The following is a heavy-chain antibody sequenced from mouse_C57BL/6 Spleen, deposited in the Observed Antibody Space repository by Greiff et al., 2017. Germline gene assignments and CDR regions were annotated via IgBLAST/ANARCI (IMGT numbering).Heavy chain of an antibody. D-gene: IGHD1-1*01. CDR1: GYAFSSSW. CDR3: ARPTGYYAMDY. CDR2: IYPGDGDT. V-gene: IGHV1-82*01. Sequence: QVQLQQSGPELVKPGASVKISCKASGYAFSSSWMNWVKQRPGKGLEWIGRIYPGDGDTNYNGKFKGKDTLTADKSSSTAYMQLSSLTSEDSAVYFCARPTGYYAMDYWGQGTSVTVSS. J-gene: IGHJ4*01.